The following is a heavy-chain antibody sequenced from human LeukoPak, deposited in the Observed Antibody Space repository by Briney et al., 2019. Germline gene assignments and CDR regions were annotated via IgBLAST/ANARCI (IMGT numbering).Heavy chain of an antibody. D-gene: IGHD4/OR15-4a*01. CDR3: VSLHGDNIRKGFDP. Sequence: PGGSLRLSCAASGVTLSDHHMDWVRQAPGKALEWVGRIGKRVTGYTTTYAASVKGRFTFSRDDSKNSVYLQMNSLPSEDTAIYYCVSLHGDNIRKGFDPWGQGTLVTVSS. CDR2: IGKRVTGYTT. CDR1: GVTLSDHH. J-gene: IGHJ5*02. V-gene: IGHV3-72*01.